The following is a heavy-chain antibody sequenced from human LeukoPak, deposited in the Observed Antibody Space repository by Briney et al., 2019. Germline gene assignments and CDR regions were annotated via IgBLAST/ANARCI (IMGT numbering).Heavy chain of an antibody. CDR2: ISAYNGNT. Sequence: ASVKVSCKASVYTFTSYGISWVRQAPGQGLEWMGWISAYNGNTNYAQKLQGRVTMTTDTSTSTAYMELRSLRSDDTAVYYCARDHMYYYDSSGYSQFDYWGQGTLVTVSS. V-gene: IGHV1-18*01. CDR3: ARDHMYYYDSSGYSQFDY. D-gene: IGHD3-22*01. CDR1: VYTFTSYG. J-gene: IGHJ4*02.